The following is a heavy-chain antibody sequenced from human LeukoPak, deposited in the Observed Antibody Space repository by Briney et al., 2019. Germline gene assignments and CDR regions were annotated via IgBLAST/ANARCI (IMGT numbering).Heavy chain of an antibody. CDR2: ISSNGGST. D-gene: IGHD2-15*01. Sequence: GGSLRLSCAASGFTFSSYAMSWVRQAPGKGLEWVSAISSNGGSTYYANSVKGRFTISRDNSKNTLYLQMGSLRAEDMAVYYCARGAYCSGGSCYFDYWGREPWSPSPQ. J-gene: IGHJ4*02. CDR3: ARGAYCSGGSCYFDY. CDR1: GFTFSSYA. V-gene: IGHV3-64*01.